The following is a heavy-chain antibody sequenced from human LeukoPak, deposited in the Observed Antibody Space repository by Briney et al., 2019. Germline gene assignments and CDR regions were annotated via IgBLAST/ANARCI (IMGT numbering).Heavy chain of an antibody. Sequence: GGSLRLSCAASGFTFSSYAISWVRQAPGQGLEWMGGIIPIFGTANYAQKFQDRVTITADESTSTAYMELSSLRSEDTAVYYCARDLGRVGKGSGSPGYWGQGTLVTVSS. D-gene: IGHD3-10*01. V-gene: IGHV1-69*01. CDR2: IIPIFGTA. CDR1: GFTFSSYA. J-gene: IGHJ4*02. CDR3: ARDLGRVGKGSGSPGY.